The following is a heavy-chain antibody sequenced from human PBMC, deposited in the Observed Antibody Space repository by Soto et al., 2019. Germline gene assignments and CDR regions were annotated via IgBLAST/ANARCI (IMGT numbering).Heavy chain of an antibody. CDR1: GYSFTNYW. J-gene: IGHJ5*02. D-gene: IGHD3-3*01. V-gene: IGHV5-51*01. CDR2: TYPDDSDT. Sequence: PGESLKISCKGSGYSFTNYWIGWVRQMPGKGLEWMGMTYPDDSDTKYSPSFQGQVTFSADKSINTAYLQWSSLKASDTAIYYCARLEWLSLAAWFDPWGQGTLVTVSS. CDR3: ARLEWLSLAAWFDP.